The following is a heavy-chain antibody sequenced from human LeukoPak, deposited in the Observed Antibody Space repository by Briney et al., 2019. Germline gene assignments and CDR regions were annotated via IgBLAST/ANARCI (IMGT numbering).Heavy chain of an antibody. CDR3: ARDYYYHSSGYDAFDI. CDR1: GGTFSSSA. J-gene: IGHJ3*02. D-gene: IGHD3-22*01. V-gene: IGHV1-69*05. Sequence: ASVKVSCKASGGTFSSSAISWVRQAPGQGLEWMGGIIPIFGTANYAQKFQGRVTITTDESTSTAYMELSSLRSEDTAVYYCARDYYYHSSGYDAFDIWGQGTMVTVSS. CDR2: IIPIFGTA.